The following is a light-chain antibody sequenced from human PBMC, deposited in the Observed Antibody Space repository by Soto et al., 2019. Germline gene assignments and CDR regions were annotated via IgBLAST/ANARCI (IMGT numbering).Light chain of an antibody. V-gene: IGLV2-14*01. Sequence: QPALTQPASVSGSPGQSITISCTGTSSDFGGYNYVSWFQQHPGKAPKLMISDVSNRPSGVSNRFSGSKSGNTASLTISGLQAEDEADYYCSSYTSGSTFYVFGTGTKVTV. CDR3: SSYTSGSTFYV. CDR1: SSDFGGYNY. CDR2: DVS. J-gene: IGLJ1*01.